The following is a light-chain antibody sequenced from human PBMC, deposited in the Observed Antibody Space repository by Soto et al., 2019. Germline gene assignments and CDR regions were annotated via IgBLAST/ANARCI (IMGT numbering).Light chain of an antibody. V-gene: IGLV2-18*02. CDR3: SSYTSSSTWV. J-gene: IGLJ3*02. CDR2: EVS. CDR1: SSDVGSYNR. Sequence: QSALTQPPSVSGSPGQSVTISCTGTSSDVGSYNRVSWYQQPPGTAPKLMIYEVSNRPSGVPDRFSGSKSSNTASLTIAGQQAEDEADYYCSSYTSSSTWVFGGGTKVTVL.